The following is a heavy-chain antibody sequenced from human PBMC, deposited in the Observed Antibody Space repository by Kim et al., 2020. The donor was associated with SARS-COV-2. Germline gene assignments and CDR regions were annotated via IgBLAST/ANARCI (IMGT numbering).Heavy chain of an antibody. D-gene: IGHD2-15*01. CDR3: ASLYGYCSGGSCSPINDAFDI. J-gene: IGHJ3*02. V-gene: IGHV1-69*13. CDR2: IIPIFGTA. CDR1: GGTFSSYA. Sequence: SVKVSCKASGGTFSSYAISWVRQAPGQGLEWMGGIIPIFGTANYAQKFQGRVTITADESTSTAYMELSSLRSEDTAVYYCASLYGYCSGGSCSPINDAFDIWGQGTMVTVSS.